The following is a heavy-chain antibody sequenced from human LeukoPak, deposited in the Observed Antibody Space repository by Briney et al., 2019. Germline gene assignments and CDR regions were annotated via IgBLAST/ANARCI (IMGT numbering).Heavy chain of an antibody. CDR1: GFTFSSYG. CDR3: AKEDWFAP. V-gene: IGHV3-30*02. CDR2: IRYDGSNK. J-gene: IGHJ5*02. Sequence: GGSLRLSCAASGFTFSSYGMHWVRQAPGKGLEWVAFIRYDGSNKYYADSVKGRFTFSRDNSKNTLYLQMNSLRAEDTAVYYGAKEDWFAPWGKETLVPSPQ.